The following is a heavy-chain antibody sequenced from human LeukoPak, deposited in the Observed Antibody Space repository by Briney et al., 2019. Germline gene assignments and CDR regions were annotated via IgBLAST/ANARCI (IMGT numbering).Heavy chain of an antibody. J-gene: IGHJ4*02. CDR1: GFTFSSYA. Sequence: GRSLRLSCAASGFTFSSYAVHWVRQAPGKGLEWVAVISYDGSNKYYADSVKGRFTISRDNSKNTLYLQMNSLRAEDTAVYYCAREVLEAVRGVLDYWGQGTLVTVSS. D-gene: IGHD3-10*01. V-gene: IGHV3-30-3*01. CDR2: ISYDGSNK. CDR3: AREVLEAVRGVLDY.